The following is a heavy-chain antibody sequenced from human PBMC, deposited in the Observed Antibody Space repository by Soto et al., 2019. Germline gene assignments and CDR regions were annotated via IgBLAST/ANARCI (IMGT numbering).Heavy chain of an antibody. Sequence: VASVKVSCKASGYTFTTYDINWVRQAPGQGLEWLGWMDPNSGSTGYAQNFQGRITMTRNISRNTAHMELSSLQSEDTAVYYCARGGSLDFWGKVWEVGGRGTTFTVSS. CDR3: ARGGSLDFWGKVWEV. V-gene: IGHV1-8*01. D-gene: IGHD3-16*01. J-gene: IGHJ3*01. CDR2: MDPNSGST. CDR1: GYTFTTYD.